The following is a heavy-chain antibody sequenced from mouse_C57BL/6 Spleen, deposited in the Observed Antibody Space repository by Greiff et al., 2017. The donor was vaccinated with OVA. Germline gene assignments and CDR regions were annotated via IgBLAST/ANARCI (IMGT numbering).Heavy chain of an antibody. J-gene: IGHJ4*01. CDR2: IYPGSGST. CDR3: ARIGYPDYYAMDY. V-gene: IGHV1-55*01. D-gene: IGHD2-2*01. CDR1: GYTFTSYW. Sequence: QVQLQQPGAELVKPGASVKMSCKASGYTFTSYWITWVKQRPGQGLEWIGDIYPGSGSTNYNEKFKSKATLTVDTSSSTAYMQLSSLTSEDSAVYYCARIGYPDYYAMDYWGQGTSVTVSS.